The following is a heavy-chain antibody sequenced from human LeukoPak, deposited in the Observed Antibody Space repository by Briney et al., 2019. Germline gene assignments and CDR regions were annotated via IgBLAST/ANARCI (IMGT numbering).Heavy chain of an antibody. Sequence: PGGSLRLSCAASGFTFSSYGMHWVRQAPGKGLEWVAVISYDGSNKYYADSVKGRFTISRDNSKNTLYLQMNSLRAGDTAVYYCAKGGLYMIVVVLDYWGQGTLVTVSS. CDR3: AKGGLYMIVVVLDY. CDR1: GFTFSSYG. J-gene: IGHJ4*02. V-gene: IGHV3-30*18. D-gene: IGHD3-22*01. CDR2: ISYDGSNK.